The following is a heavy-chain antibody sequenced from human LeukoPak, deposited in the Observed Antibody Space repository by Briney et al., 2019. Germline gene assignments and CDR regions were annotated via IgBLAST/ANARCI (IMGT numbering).Heavy chain of an antibody. D-gene: IGHD6-19*01. CDR3: ARHSTSGWLSYYYYYGMDV. CDR2: IKQDGSEK. V-gene: IGHV3-7*01. Sequence: PGGSLRLSYAASGFTFSSYWMSWVRQAPGKGLEWAANIKQDGSEKYYVDSVKGRFTISRDNAKHSLYLQMNSLRAEDTAVYYCARHSTSGWLSYYYYYGMDVWGQGTTVTVSS. CDR1: GFTFSSYW. J-gene: IGHJ6*02.